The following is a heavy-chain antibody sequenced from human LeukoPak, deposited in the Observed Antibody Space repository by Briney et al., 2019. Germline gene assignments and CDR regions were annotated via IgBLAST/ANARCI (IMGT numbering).Heavy chain of an antibody. CDR1: GFIFSDHY. Sequence: PGGSLRLSCGASGFIFSDHYMDWVRQAPGKGLEWIGRIRNRAKSYTIQYASSVKDRLTISRDDSRNSLYLQMNSLKTVDTAVYFCVRVGNYYDSRGYSTDAFDIWGRGTVVTVSS. J-gene: IGHJ3*02. V-gene: IGHV3-72*01. CDR3: VRVGNYYDSRGYSTDAFDI. CDR2: IRNRAKSYTI. D-gene: IGHD3-22*01.